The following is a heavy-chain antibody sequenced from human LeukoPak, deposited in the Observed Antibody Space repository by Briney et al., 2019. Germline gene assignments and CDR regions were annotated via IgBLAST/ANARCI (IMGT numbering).Heavy chain of an antibody. CDR1: GFTFNSYN. J-gene: IGHJ3*02. Sequence: PGRSLRLSCAASGFTFNSYNMHWVRQAPGKGLEWVAVMSYDGSIEYHADSVKGRFTISRDNSKNTLYLQMNSLRAEDTAVYYCARGQGLKGAFDIWGQGTVVTVSS. CDR2: MSYDGSIE. V-gene: IGHV3-30*04. CDR3: ARGQGLKGAFDI.